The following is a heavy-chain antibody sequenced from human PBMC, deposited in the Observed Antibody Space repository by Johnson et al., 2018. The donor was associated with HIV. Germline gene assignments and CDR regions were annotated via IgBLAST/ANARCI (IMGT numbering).Heavy chain of an antibody. CDR3: AKARSWPYPYDAFDV. CDR1: GFTVSSNY. Sequence: EVQLVESGGGLIQPGGSLRLSCAASGFTVSSNYMSWVRQAPGKGLEWVSVIYSGGSTYYTVSVKGRFTISRDNSKNTLYLQMDSLRAEDTAVYYCAKARSWPYPYDAFDVWGQGTVVTVSS. J-gene: IGHJ3*01. CDR2: IYSGGST. D-gene: IGHD2-15*01. V-gene: IGHV3-53*01.